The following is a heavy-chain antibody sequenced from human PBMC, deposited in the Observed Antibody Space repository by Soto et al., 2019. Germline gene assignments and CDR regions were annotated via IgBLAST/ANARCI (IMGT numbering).Heavy chain of an antibody. CDR2: IRGGGTDT. D-gene: IGHD1-26*01. J-gene: IGHJ4*02. CDR1: GFSFSSYW. CDR3: FLEERHLANFYY. Sequence: GGSLRLSCAASGFSFSSYWMHWVRQVPGEGLEWVSRIRGGGTDTAYADSVRGRFAVSGDHARNTLYLQMTNLRVEDTAVYYCFLEERHLANFYYWGQGTLVPVSS. V-gene: IGHV3-74*01.